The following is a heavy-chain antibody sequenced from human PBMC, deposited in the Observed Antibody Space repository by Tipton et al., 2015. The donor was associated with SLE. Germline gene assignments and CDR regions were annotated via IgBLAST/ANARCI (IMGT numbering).Heavy chain of an antibody. CDR3: ARGGSRHFSD. D-gene: IGHD3-9*01. CDR2: LKHDGSEK. Sequence: SLRLSCAASGFTFSTYWMSWVRQAPGKGLECVANLKHDGSEKYYVDSVKGRFAISRDNAKNSLGLQMNGLRAEDTAVYYCARGGSRHFSDWGQGTLVTVSS. CDR1: GFTFSTYW. V-gene: IGHV3-7*01. J-gene: IGHJ4*02.